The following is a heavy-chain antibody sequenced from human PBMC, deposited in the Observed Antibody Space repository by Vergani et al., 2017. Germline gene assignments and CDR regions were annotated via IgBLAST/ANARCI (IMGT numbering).Heavy chain of an antibody. J-gene: IGHJ6*02. Sequence: QVQLVQSGAEVKKPGSSVKVSCKASGGTFSSYAISWVRQAPGQGLEWMGGIIPIFGTANYAQKCQGRVTITADESTSTAYMELSSLRSEDTAVYYCAGGDGLRSVTTEGEGMDVWGQGTTVTVSS. CDR3: AGGDGLRSVTTEGEGMDV. D-gene: IGHD4-17*01. CDR1: GGTFSSYA. V-gene: IGHV1-69*01. CDR2: IIPIFGTA.